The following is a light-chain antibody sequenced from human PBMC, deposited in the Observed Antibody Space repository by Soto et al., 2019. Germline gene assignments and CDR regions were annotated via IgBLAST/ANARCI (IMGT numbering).Light chain of an antibody. J-gene: IGLJ1*01. V-gene: IGLV1-51*02. CDR2: ENA. CDR3: GTWDSGLSGFV. Sequence: QSVLTQPPSLSAAPGQKVTISCSGSNSNIGNSYVYWYQQFPGAAPKLLMYENAKRASGIPDRFSGSKSGAAATLAITGKQTGDEADYYCGTWDSGLSGFVFGTGTKVTVL. CDR1: NSNIGNSY.